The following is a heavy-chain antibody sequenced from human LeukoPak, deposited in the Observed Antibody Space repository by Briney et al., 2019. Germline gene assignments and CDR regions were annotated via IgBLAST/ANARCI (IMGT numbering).Heavy chain of an antibody. J-gene: IGHJ4*02. CDR2: ISYDGSNK. V-gene: IGHV3-30*18. CDR1: GFTFSSYG. Sequence: QPGRSLRLSCAASGFTFSSYGMHWVRQAPGKGLEWVAVISYDGSNKYYADSVKGRFTISRDNSKNTLYLQMNSLRAEDTAVYYRAKGHDGYNYGGAFDYWGQGTLVTVSS. CDR3: AKGHDGYNYGGAFDY. D-gene: IGHD5-24*01.